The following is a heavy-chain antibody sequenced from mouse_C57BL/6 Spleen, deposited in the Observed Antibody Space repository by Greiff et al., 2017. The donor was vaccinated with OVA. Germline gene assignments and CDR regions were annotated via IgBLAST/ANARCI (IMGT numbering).Heavy chain of an antibody. Sequence: VKLVESGPGLVAPSQSLSITCTVSGFSLTSYAISWVRQPPGKGLAWLGVIWTGGGTNYNSALKSRLSIRKDNSKSQGFLKMNSLQTDDTARYYCATLTGKEGYAMDYWGQGTSGTVSS. CDR2: IWTGGGT. J-gene: IGHJ4*01. CDR3: ATLTGKEGYAMDY. D-gene: IGHD4-1*01. CDR1: GFSLTSYA. V-gene: IGHV2-9-1*01.